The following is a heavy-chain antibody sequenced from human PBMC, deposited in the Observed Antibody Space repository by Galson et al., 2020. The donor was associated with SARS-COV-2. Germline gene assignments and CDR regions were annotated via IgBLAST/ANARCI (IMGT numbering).Heavy chain of an antibody. CDR3: ARVGGAMVRGVIGAFDI. CDR1: GYTFTSNY. J-gene: IGHJ3*02. D-gene: IGHD3-10*01. V-gene: IGHV1-46*01. CDR2: INPSDGNT. Sequence: ASVKVSCKASGYTFTSNYMHWVRQAPGQGLEWMGIINPSDGNTNYAQEFQGRVTMTRDTSMSTVYMELSSLRSEDTAVYYCARVGGAMVRGVIGAFDIWGQGTMVTVSS.